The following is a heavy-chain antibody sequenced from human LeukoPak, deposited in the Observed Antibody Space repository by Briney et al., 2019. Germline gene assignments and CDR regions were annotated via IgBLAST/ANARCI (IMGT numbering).Heavy chain of an antibody. CDR2: ISSSSRTI. Sequence: GGSLRLSCAASGFTFSSYSMNWVRQAPGKGLEWVSYISSSSRTIYYADSVKGRFTISRDNAKNSLYLQMTTLRAEDTAVYYCARDPYHYYDSSGYYADYWGQGTLVTVSS. J-gene: IGHJ4*02. CDR1: GFTFSSYS. CDR3: ARDPYHYYDSSGYYADY. D-gene: IGHD3-22*01. V-gene: IGHV3-48*01.